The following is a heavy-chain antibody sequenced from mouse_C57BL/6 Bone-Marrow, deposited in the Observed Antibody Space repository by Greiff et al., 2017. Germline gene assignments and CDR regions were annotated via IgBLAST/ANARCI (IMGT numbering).Heavy chain of an antibody. CDR1: GFNIKDYY. J-gene: IGHJ2*01. CDR3: TRSLIYYGTNY. D-gene: IGHD1-1*01. Sequence: EVQLKESGAELVKPGASVKLSCTASGFNIKDYYIHWVKQRTEQGLEWIGRIDPEDGETKYAPKFQDKATITADTSSNTAYLQLSSLTSADTAVYYCTRSLIYYGTNYWGQGTTLTVSA. CDR2: IDPEDGET. V-gene: IGHV14-2*01.